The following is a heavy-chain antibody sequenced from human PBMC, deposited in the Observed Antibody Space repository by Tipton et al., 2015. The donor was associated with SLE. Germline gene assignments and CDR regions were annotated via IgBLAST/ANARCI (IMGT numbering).Heavy chain of an antibody. J-gene: IGHJ2*01. D-gene: IGHD6-13*01. CDR3: ARGRSSWSNWYFDL. CDR2: IYLTGST. V-gene: IGHV4-59*11. Sequence: TLSLTCTVSGGSISSHYWSWIRQPPGKGLEWIGYIYLTGSTNYNPSLKGRVTISVDMSKNQFSLKLSSVTAADTAVYYCARGRSSWSNWYFDLWGRGTLVTVSS. CDR1: GGSISSHY.